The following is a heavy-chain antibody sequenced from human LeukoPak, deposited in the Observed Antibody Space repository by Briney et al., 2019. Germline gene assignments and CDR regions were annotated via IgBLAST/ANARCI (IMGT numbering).Heavy chain of an antibody. D-gene: IGHD3-3*01. Sequence: AGGSLRLSCAASGFTFSDYYMSWIRQAPGKGLEWVSYISSSGSTIYYADSVKGRFTISRDNAKNSLYLQMNSLRAEDTAVYYCASIPSLYYDFWSGYSNYFDYWGQGTLVTVSS. CDR2: ISSSGSTI. CDR1: GFTFSDYY. CDR3: ASIPSLYYDFWSGYSNYFDY. V-gene: IGHV3-11*01. J-gene: IGHJ4*02.